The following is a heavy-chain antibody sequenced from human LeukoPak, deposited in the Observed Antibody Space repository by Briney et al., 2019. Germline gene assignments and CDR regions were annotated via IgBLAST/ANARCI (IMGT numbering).Heavy chain of an antibody. V-gene: IGHV3-7*01. CDR2: IKQDRSEK. CDR3: ARLREIPVFGVVTKSTSYFDY. Sequence: GGSLRLSCAASGFTFTNYWMSWVRHAPGKGLELVANIKQDRSEKYYVDSVKGRFAISRDNAKDSLYLQMNSLRAEDTAVYYCARLREIPVFGVVTKSTSYFDYWGQGTLVTVSS. CDR1: GFTFTNYW. J-gene: IGHJ4*02. D-gene: IGHD3-3*01.